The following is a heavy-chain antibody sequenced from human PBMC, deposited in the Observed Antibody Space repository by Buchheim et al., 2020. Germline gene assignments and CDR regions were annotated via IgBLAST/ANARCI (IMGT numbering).Heavy chain of an antibody. CDR1: GFTFDDYT. CDR3: SKADYTSNWFDS. Sequence: EVQLVESGGGLVQPGRSLRLSCAASGFTFDDYTMHWVRQAPGKGLEWVSGISWGSRNIGYAESVKGRFTISRDNAKNSLYLVMHSLRPDDTALYYCSKADYTSNWFDSWGQGTL. CDR2: ISWGSRNI. J-gene: IGHJ5*01. D-gene: IGHD2-2*02. V-gene: IGHV3-9*01.